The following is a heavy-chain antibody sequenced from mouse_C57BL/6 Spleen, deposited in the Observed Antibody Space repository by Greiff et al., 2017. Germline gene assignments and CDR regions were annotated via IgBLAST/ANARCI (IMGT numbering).Heavy chain of an antibody. CDR2: IYPRSGNT. CDR1: GYTFTSYG. V-gene: IGHV1-81*01. J-gene: IGHJ1*03. CDR3: ARSRDYYGSSYWYFDV. D-gene: IGHD1-1*01. Sequence: LEESGAELARPGASVKLSCKASGYTFTSYGISWVKQRTGQGLEWIGEIYPRSGNTYYNEKFKGKATLTADKSSSTAYMELRSLTSEDSAVYFCARSRDYYGSSYWYFDVWGTGTTVTVSS.